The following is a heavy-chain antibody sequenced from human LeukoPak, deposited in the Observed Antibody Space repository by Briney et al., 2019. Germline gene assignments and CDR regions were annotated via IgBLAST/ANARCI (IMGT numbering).Heavy chain of an antibody. J-gene: IGHJ4*02. V-gene: IGHV3-23*01. CDR3: AKDRRLPWDYFDS. Sequence: ASSGSGGNTYYADSVKGRFTISRDNSKNTLYLQMHSLRAEDTAIYYCAKDRRLPWDYFDSWGQGVQVTVSS. D-gene: IGHD5-12*01. CDR2: SSGSGGNT.